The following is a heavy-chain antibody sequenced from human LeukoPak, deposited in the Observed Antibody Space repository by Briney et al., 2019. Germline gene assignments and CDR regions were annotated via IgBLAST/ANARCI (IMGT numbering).Heavy chain of an antibody. CDR1: GGPFGGYY. D-gene: IGHD4-11*01. CDR2: INHSGST. Sequence: SETLSLTCAVYGGPFGGYYWSWIRQPPGKGLEWIGEINHSGSTNYNPSLKSRVTISVDTSKNQFSLKLSSVTAADTAVYYCARGYYSNPDYWGQGTLVTVSS. J-gene: IGHJ4*02. CDR3: ARGYYSNPDY. V-gene: IGHV4-34*01.